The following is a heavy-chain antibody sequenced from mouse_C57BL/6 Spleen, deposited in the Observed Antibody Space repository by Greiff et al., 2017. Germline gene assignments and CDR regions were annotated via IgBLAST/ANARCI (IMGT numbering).Heavy chain of an antibody. D-gene: IGHD2-5*01. V-gene: IGHV1-18*01. J-gene: IGHJ1*03. Sequence: VQLQQSGPELVKPGASVKIPCKASGYTFTDYNMDWVKQSHGKSLEWIGDINPNNGGTIYNQKFKGKATLTVDKSSSTAYMELRSLTSEDTAVYYCARRSYSNPYFDVWGTGTTVTVSS. CDR2: INPNNGGT. CDR1: GYTFTDYN. CDR3: ARRSYSNPYFDV.